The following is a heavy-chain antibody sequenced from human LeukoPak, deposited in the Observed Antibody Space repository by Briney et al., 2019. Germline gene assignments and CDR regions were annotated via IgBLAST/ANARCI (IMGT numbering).Heavy chain of an antibody. Sequence: SETLSLTCTVSGASISSYYWSWIRQPPGKGLEWIGFIYYSESTNYNPSLKSRVTISLDTSKNQFSLKLSSVTAADTAVYYCARDHNWLTWHAFDIWGQGTMVTVSS. J-gene: IGHJ3*02. CDR2: IYYSEST. CDR1: GASISSYY. D-gene: IGHD1-1*01. CDR3: ARDHNWLTWHAFDI. V-gene: IGHV4-59*01.